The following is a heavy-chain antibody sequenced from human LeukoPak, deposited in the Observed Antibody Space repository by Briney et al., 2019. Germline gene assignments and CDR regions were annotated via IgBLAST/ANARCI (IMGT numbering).Heavy chain of an antibody. D-gene: IGHD4-23*01. CDR2: ISGSSNRI. CDR1: GFSFSSYS. Sequence: GGSLRLSCVASGFSFSSYSMNWVRQAPGKGLKWVSYISGSSNRIFYADSVKGRFTISRDNAENSLYLQMNSLRAEDTAVYYCARAPPDYGGYTNDYWGQGTLVTVSS. J-gene: IGHJ4*02. V-gene: IGHV3-48*01. CDR3: ARAPPDYGGYTNDY.